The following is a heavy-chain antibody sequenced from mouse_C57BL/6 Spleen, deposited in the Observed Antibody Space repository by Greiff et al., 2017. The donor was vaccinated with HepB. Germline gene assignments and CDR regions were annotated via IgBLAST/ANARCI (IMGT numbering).Heavy chain of an antibody. CDR3: ARGSGYAMDY. CDR1: GYTFTSYW. J-gene: IGHJ4*01. Sequence: QVQLQQPGAELVKPGASVKLSCKASGYTFTSYWMHWVKQRPGPGLEWIGRIHPNSGSTNYNEKFKSKATLTVDKSSSTAYMQLSSLTSEDSAVYYCARGSGYAMDYWGQGTSVTVSS. D-gene: IGHD3-2*02. CDR2: IHPNSGST. V-gene: IGHV1-64*01.